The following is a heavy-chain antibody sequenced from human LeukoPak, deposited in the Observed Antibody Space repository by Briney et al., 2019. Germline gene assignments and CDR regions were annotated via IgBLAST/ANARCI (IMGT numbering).Heavy chain of an antibody. Sequence: ASVKVSCKASGYTFTRYGINWVRQAPGQGLEWMGWISGYNEKTNYAQKFQGRVTMTTDTSTSTAYMELRRLRSDDTAVYYCARDPGSFLSGSGWLNWFEPWGQGTLVTVSS. CDR3: ARDPGSFLSGSGWLNWFEP. D-gene: IGHD6-19*01. V-gene: IGHV1-18*01. CDR2: ISGYNEKT. CDR1: GYTFTRYG. J-gene: IGHJ5*02.